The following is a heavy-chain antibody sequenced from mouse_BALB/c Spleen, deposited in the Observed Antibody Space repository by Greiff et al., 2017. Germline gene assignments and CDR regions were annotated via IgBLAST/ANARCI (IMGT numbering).Heavy chain of an antibody. CDR1: GFTFSSYA. CDR2: ISSGGSYT. J-gene: IGHJ3*01. D-gene: IGHD2-2*01. CDR3: ARHRGDGYDDWFAY. V-gene: IGHV5-9-3*01. Sequence: EVQGVESGGGLVKPGGSLKLSCAASGFTFSSYAMSWVRQTPEKRLEWVATISSGGSYTYYPDSVKGRFTISRDNAKNTLYLQMSSLRSEDTAMYYCARHRGDGYDDWFAYWGQGTLVTVSA.